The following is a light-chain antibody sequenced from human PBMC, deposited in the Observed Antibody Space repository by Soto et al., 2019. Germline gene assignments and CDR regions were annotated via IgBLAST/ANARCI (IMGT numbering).Light chain of an antibody. Sequence: QSALTQPASVSGSPGQSITISCTGTSSDVGGYNYVSWYQQHPGKAPKLMIYEVSNRPSGVSNRFSGSKSGNTASLTISGLPAEDEGDYYFSSYTSSSTLVFGGGTKLTVL. V-gene: IGLV2-14*01. CDR1: SSDVGGYNY. J-gene: IGLJ2*01. CDR3: SSYTSSSTLV. CDR2: EVS.